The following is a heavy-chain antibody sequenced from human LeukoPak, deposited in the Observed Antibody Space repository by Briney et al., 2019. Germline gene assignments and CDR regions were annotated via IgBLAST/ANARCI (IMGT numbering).Heavy chain of an antibody. CDR1: VGSISGYY. CDR3: TKREGPMSGSYDYFDP. Sequence: SETLSLTCTVSVGSISGYYWSWIRQPPGQGLEWIAYIHSNGYTNYNPSLKRRVAISVDTSKNQFSLKVTSVTAADTAMYYCTKREGPMSGSYDYFDPWGQGTLVTVS. D-gene: IGHD1-26*01. CDR2: IHSNGYT. J-gene: IGHJ5*02. V-gene: IGHV4-4*09.